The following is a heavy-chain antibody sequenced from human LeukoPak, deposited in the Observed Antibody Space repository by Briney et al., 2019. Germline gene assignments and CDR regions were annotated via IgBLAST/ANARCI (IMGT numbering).Heavy chain of an antibody. D-gene: IGHD3-3*01. V-gene: IGHV3-30-3*01. CDR1: GFTFSSYA. CDR3: ARGVPYDSWSGPHYSDY. Sequence: GGSLRLSCAASGFTFSSYAMHWVRQAPGKGLEWVAVISYDGSNKYYADSVKGRFTISRDNSKNTLYLQMNSLRAEDTAVYYCARGVPYDSWSGPHYSDYWGQGTLVTVPS. CDR2: ISYDGSNK. J-gene: IGHJ4*02.